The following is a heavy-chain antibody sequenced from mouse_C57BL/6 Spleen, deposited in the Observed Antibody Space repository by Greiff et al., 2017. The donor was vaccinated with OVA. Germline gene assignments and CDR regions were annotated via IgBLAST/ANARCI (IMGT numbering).Heavy chain of an antibody. CDR3: ARLGITTVVATPLYAMDY. CDR2: IYPRSGNT. CDR1: GYTFTSYG. J-gene: IGHJ4*01. V-gene: IGHV1-81*01. D-gene: IGHD1-1*01. Sequence: QVQLQQSGAELARPGASVKLSCKASGYTFTSYGISWVKQRTGQGLEWIGEIYPRSGNTYYNEKFKGKATLTADKSSSTAYMELRSLTSEDSAVYFCARLGITTVVATPLYAMDYWGQGTSVTVSS.